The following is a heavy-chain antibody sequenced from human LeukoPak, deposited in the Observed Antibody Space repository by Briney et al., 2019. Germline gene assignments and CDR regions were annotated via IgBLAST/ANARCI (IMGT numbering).Heavy chain of an antibody. D-gene: IGHD1-26*01. Sequence: PSETLSLTCAVYGGSFSGYYWSWIRQPPGKGLEWIGEINHSGSTNYNPSLKSRVTMSVDTSKNQFSLKLYSVTAADTAVYYCARSGGSGTYYDGSFDYWGQGTLVTVSS. CDR3: ARSGGSGTYYDGSFDY. CDR1: GGSFSGYY. CDR2: INHSGST. J-gene: IGHJ4*02. V-gene: IGHV4-34*01.